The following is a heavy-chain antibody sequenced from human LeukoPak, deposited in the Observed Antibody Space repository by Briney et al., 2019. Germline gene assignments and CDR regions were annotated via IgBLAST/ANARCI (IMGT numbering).Heavy chain of an antibody. Sequence: PSETLSLTCTVSGYSLSSGYYWGWIRQPPGKGLEWIGSIYHSGSTYYNPSLKSRVTISVDTSKNQFSLKLSSVTAADTAVYYCARAPLNNLSSSWGMRWFDPWGQGTLVTVSS. J-gene: IGHJ5*01. V-gene: IGHV4-38-2*02. D-gene: IGHD6-13*01. CDR2: IYHSGST. CDR1: GYSLSSGYY. CDR3: ARAPLNNLSSSWGMRWFDP.